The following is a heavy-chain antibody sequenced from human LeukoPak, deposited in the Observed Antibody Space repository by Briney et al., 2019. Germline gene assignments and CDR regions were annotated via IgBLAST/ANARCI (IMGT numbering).Heavy chain of an antibody. V-gene: IGHV4-59*12. CDR1: GGSISSYY. CDR2: IYYSGST. Sequence: PSETLSLTCTVSGGSISSYYWSWIRQPPGKGLEWIGYIYYSGSTYYNPSLRSRVTISVDTSKNQFSLKLSSVTAADTAVYYCARDMNIVVVPAAMVGFDPWGQGTLVTVSS. CDR3: ARDMNIVVVPAAMVGFDP. D-gene: IGHD2-2*01. J-gene: IGHJ5*02.